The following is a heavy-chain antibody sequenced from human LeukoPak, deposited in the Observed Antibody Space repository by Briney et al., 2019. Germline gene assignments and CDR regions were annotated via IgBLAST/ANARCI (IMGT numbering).Heavy chain of an antibody. V-gene: IGHV1-24*01. CDR3: ATAAMVPYWSMVHSFDY. J-gene: IGHJ4*02. D-gene: IGHD2-8*02. CDR1: GYTLTELS. CDR2: FDPEDGET. Sequence: GASVKVSCKVSGYTLTELSMHWVRQAPGKGLEWMGGFDPEDGETIYAQKFQGRVTMTEDTSTDTAYMELSSLRSEDTAVYYCATAAMVPYWSMVHSFDYWGQGTLVTVSS.